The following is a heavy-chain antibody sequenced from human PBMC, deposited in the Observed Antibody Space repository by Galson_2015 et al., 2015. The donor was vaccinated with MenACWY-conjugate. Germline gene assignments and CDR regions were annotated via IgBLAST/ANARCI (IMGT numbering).Heavy chain of an antibody. CDR2: IYLVNSIT. CDR1: GYSITNYW. V-gene: IGHV5-51*01. J-gene: IGHJ4*02. Sequence: QSGAEVKKPGESLKISCKGSGYSITNYWIGWVRQMPGKGLEWMGIIYLVNSITKYSPSFQGQVTVSADRAISTAYLQWTSLQASDTAIYYCASAYDGNFHWGDWGQGTLVTVSS. CDR3: ASAYDGNFHWGD. D-gene: IGHD3-16*01.